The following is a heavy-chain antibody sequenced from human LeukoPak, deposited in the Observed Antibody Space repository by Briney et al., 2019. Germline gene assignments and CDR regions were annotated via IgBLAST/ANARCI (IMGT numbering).Heavy chain of an antibody. Sequence: PSETLSLTCTVSGGSIRSYVWSWIRQPPGKGLEWIGYILYSGSTYYNPSLQSRVTISVDTSKNQLSLKLTSVTAADTAVYYCARHDYGGNSAWFDPWGQGTPVTVSS. CDR1: GGSIRSYV. CDR2: ILYSGST. D-gene: IGHD4-23*01. CDR3: ARHDYGGNSAWFDP. V-gene: IGHV4-59*01. J-gene: IGHJ5*02.